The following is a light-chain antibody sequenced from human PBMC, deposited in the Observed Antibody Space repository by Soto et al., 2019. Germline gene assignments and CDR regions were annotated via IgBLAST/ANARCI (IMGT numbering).Light chain of an antibody. CDR3: QQRTNWR. Sequence: EIVLTQSPATLSLSPGERATLSCRASQSVSSDLAWYQQKPGQAPRLLIYDASTRATGIPARFSGSGSGTDFPLTISSLEPEDFAVYYCQQRTNWRFGQGTKVEIK. CDR2: DAS. V-gene: IGKV3-11*01. J-gene: IGKJ1*01. CDR1: QSVSSD.